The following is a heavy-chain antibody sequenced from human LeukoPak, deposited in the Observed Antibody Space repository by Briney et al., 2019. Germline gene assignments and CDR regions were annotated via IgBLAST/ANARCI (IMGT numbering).Heavy chain of an antibody. CDR1: GGSISSNY. Sequence: SETLSLTCTVSGGSISSNYWSWIRQPPGKGLEWIGYIYYSGSTNYNPSLKSRVTISVDTSKNQFSLKLSSVTAADTAVYYCARDNGETGGIDYWGQGTLVTVSS. J-gene: IGHJ4*02. D-gene: IGHD7-27*01. CDR2: IYYSGST. V-gene: IGHV4-59*01. CDR3: ARDNGETGGIDY.